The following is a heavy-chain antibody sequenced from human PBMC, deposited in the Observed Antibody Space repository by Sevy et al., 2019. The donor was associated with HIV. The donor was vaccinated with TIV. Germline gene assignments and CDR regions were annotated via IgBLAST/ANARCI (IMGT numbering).Heavy chain of an antibody. J-gene: IGHJ3*02. D-gene: IGHD3-22*01. CDR2: IWNDGSNK. CDR3: ARGDSSDTFDI. V-gene: IGHV3-33*01. Sequence: GGSLRLSCAASGFTFSSYGMQWVRQAPGKGLEWVAVIWNDGSNKYYADSVKGRFTTSRDNSRNTLDLQMNSLRAEDTAVYYCARGDSSDTFDIWGQGTMVTVSS. CDR1: GFTFSSYG.